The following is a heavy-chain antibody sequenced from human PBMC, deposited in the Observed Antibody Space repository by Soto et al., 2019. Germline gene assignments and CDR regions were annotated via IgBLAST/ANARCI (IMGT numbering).Heavy chain of an antibody. V-gene: IGHV3-13*01. CDR1: GFTFSSYD. J-gene: IGHJ3*02. CDR2: IGTAGDT. D-gene: IGHD6-6*01. CDR3: ASSSAGDAFDI. Sequence: HPGGSLRLSCAASGFTFSSYDMHWVRQATGKGLEWVSAIGTAGDTYYPGSVKGRFTISRENAKNSLYLQMNSLRAGDTAVYYCASSSAGDAFDIWGQGTMVTVSS.